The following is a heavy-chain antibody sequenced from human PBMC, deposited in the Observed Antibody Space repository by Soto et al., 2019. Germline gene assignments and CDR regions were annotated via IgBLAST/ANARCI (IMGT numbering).Heavy chain of an antibody. CDR1: GGSISSSNW. CDR3: ARDHTVTTGMDV. CDR2: IYHSGST. Sequence: QVQLQESGTGLVKPSGTLSLTCAVSGGSISSSNWWSWVRQPPGKGLEWIGEIYHSGSTNYNPSLKRGVTISVDKSKNQCSLKLSSVTAADTAVYYCARDHTVTTGMDVWGKGTTVTVSS. V-gene: IGHV4-4*02. D-gene: IGHD4-17*01. J-gene: IGHJ6*04.